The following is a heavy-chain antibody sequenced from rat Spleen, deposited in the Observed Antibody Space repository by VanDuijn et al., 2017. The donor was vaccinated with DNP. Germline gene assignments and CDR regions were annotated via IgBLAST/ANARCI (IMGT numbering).Heavy chain of an antibody. CDR2: ITSSGGST. J-gene: IGHJ1*01. D-gene: IGHD1-10*01. CDR1: GFTFNNYW. Sequence: EVQLVETGGGLVQPGRSLKLSCVASGFTFNNYWMTWIRQVPGKGLEWVASITSSGGSTYYPDSVKGRFTISRDNAKNTLYLQMNSLRSEDTATYYCARRDSYNNYWYFDFWGPGTMVTVSS. CDR3: ARRDSYNNYWYFDF. V-gene: IGHV5-31*01.